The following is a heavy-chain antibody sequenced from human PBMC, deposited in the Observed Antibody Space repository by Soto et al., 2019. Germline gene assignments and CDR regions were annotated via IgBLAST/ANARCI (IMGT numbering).Heavy chain of an antibody. V-gene: IGHV3-33*01. D-gene: IGHD6-13*01. CDR1: GFIFSSYG. CDR2: IWYDGSHK. CDR3: ARDERAYSSSCDY. J-gene: IGHJ4*02. Sequence: QVQLVESGGGVVQPGRSLRLSCAASGFIFSSYGMHWVRQAPGEGLEWVAVIWYDGSHKYYAESVKGRFTISRDISKNTLYLQMNSLRAEDTAVYYCARDERAYSSSCDYWGQGTLVTVSS.